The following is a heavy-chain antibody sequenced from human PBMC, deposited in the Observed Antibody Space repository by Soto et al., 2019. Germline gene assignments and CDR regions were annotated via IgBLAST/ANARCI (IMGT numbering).Heavy chain of an antibody. CDR3: ARGSGGHNYYYGMDV. CDR2: IGEDGSEI. V-gene: IGHV3-7*03. D-gene: IGHD2-15*01. CDR1: GFTFSTYW. Sequence: EVQLVEAGGCLVQPGGSLRLSCTASGFTFSTYWMRWVRQAPGMGLEWGANIGEDGSEIYYVDSVKGRFTISRDNAKNSLYLQMNSLRADDTDVYYCARGSGGHNYYYGMDVWGQGTTVTVSS. J-gene: IGHJ6*02.